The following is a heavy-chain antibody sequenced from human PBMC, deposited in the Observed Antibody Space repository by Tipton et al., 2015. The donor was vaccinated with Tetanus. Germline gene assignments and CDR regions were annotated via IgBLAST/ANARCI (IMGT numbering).Heavy chain of an antibody. V-gene: IGHV4-39*01. Sequence: GLVKPSETLSLTCTVSGASISTSRRFDWGWIRQPPGKGLEWIGSISYRGSTSYSPSLRIRVTMSVETSRNQISVNLTSVTAADTAVYYCARHLIYTYTSRYFDYWGLGTLVTVSS. CDR1: GASISTSRRFD. D-gene: IGHD5-18*01. J-gene: IGHJ4*02. CDR3: ARHLIYTYTSRYFDY. CDR2: ISYRGST.